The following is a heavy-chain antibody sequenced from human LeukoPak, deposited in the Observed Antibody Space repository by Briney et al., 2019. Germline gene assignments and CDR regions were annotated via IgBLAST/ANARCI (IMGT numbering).Heavy chain of an antibody. CDR1: GGSSSGYY. Sequence: PSETLSLTCAVYGGSSSGYYWSWIRQPPGKGLEWIGEINHSGSTNYNPSLKSRVTISVDTSKNQFSLKLSSVTAADTAVYYCASVGYYDSSGYYEDAFDIWGQGTMVTVSS. D-gene: IGHD3-22*01. V-gene: IGHV4-34*01. CDR3: ASVGYYDSSGYYEDAFDI. J-gene: IGHJ3*02. CDR2: INHSGST.